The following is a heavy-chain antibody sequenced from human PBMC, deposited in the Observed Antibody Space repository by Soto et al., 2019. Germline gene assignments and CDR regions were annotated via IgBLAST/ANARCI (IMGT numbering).Heavy chain of an antibody. CDR3: AKDRVNIVVVVAATTPDY. J-gene: IGHJ4*02. V-gene: IGHV3-23*01. D-gene: IGHD2-15*01. CDR1: GFTFSSYA. Sequence: GGSLRLSCAASGFTFSSYAMSWVRQAPGKGLEWVSAISGSGGSTYYADSVKGRFTISRDNSKNTLYLQMNSLRAEDTAVYYCAKDRVNIVVVVAATTPDYWGQGTLVTVSS. CDR2: ISGSGGST.